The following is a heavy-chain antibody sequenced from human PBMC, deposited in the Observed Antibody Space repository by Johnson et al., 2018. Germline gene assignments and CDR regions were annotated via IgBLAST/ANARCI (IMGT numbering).Heavy chain of an antibody. CDR1: GLSITNYA. CDR2: ISGRGGAR. V-gene: IGHV3-23*04. D-gene: IGHD3-3*01. J-gene: IGHJ3*01. CDR3: ARVPNPILPFLEAPM. Sequence: VQLVQSGGGLVQPGGSLRLSCAASGLSITNYAMIWVRQAPGKGLEWVSGISGRGGARNYLESVKGRFTISRDNSKNTLFLQMSDLGPEDTALYYFARVPNPILPFLEAPMWGQGTGVTVSS.